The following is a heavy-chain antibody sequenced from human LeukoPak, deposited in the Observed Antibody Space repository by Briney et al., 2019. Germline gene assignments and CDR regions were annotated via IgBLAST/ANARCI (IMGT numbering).Heavy chain of an antibody. J-gene: IGHJ4*02. CDR2: INPIGGST. Sequence: ASVEVSCKASGYTFTGYYMHWVRQAPGQGLEWMGIINPIGGSTSYAQKFQGRVTMTRDTSTNTVYMDLSSLRSEDTAVYYCAREIGPIQLHLWGSAFDYWGQGTLVTVSS. CDR1: GYTFTGYY. CDR3: AREIGPIQLHLWGSAFDY. V-gene: IGHV1-46*01. D-gene: IGHD5-18*01.